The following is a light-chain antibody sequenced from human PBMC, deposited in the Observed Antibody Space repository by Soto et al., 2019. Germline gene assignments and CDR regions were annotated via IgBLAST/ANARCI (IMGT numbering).Light chain of an antibody. V-gene: IGKV3D-20*01. CDR3: QQYNSYSPWT. CDR1: QSVSSSY. Sequence: IVLTQSPATLSLSPGERATLSCGASQSVSSSYLAWYQLKPGLVPRLLIYDASSRATGIPDRFSGSGSGTDFTLTISSLQPDDFATYYCQQYNSYSPWTFGQGTKVDIK. CDR2: DAS. J-gene: IGKJ1*01.